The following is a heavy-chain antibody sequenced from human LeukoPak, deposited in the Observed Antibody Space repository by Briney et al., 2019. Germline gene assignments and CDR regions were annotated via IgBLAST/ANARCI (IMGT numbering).Heavy chain of an antibody. CDR3: AKDSRYYYDSSVRSPYSDL. Sequence: GGSLRLSCAASGFTFDDCAMHWVRQAPGKGLEWVSLISGDGGSTYYADSVKGRFTISRDNSKNSLYLQMNSLRTEDTALYYCAKDSRYYYDSSVRSPYSDLWGRGTLVTVSS. V-gene: IGHV3-43*02. CDR1: GFTFDDCA. CDR2: ISGDGGST. D-gene: IGHD3-22*01. J-gene: IGHJ2*01.